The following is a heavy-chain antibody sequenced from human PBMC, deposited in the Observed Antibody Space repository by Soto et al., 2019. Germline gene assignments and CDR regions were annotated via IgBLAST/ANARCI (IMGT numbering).Heavy chain of an antibody. CDR1: GFTFTSYW. D-gene: IGHD3-3*01. V-gene: IGHV3-7*05. J-gene: IGHJ4*02. CDR3: ARLRFILLERDFDF. Sequence: EVQLVESGGGLVQPGGSLRLSCAASGFTFTSYWMSWVRQAPGKGLEWVANIKQDGSSKYYGDSVKGRFTVSRDNAKSSIYLQMDRLREDDTAVYSCARLRFILLERDFDFWGQGILVTVSS. CDR2: IKQDGSSK.